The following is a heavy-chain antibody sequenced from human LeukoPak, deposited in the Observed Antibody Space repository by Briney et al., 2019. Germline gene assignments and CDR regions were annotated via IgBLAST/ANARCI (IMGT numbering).Heavy chain of an antibody. J-gene: IGHJ4*02. CDR1: GYTFTGYY. Sequence: SVTVSCKASGYTFTGYYMHWVRQAPGQGLEWMGWINSNSGGTNYAQKFQGRVTMTRDTSISTAYMELSRLRSDDTAVYYCARALAGFTILTIDYWGQGTLVTVSS. CDR2: INSNSGGT. D-gene: IGHD3-3*01. V-gene: IGHV1-2*02. CDR3: ARALAGFTILTIDY.